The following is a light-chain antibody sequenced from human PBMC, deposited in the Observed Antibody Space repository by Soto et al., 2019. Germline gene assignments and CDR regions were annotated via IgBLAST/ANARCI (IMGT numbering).Light chain of an antibody. Sequence: DIQMTQSPSSLSASVGDRVTITCRASQTISNFLKWYQQKPGKGPNLLIYTASSLQSGVPSRFSGSGSGTDFTLTISSLQPEDAATYYCQQSYSTPITFGQGTRLEIK. CDR3: QQSYSTPIT. V-gene: IGKV1-39*01. CDR1: QTISNF. CDR2: TAS. J-gene: IGKJ5*01.